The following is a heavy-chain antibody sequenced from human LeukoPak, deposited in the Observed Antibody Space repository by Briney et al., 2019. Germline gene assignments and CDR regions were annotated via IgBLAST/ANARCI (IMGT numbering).Heavy chain of an antibody. CDR1: GYTFTSNY. J-gene: IGHJ4*02. V-gene: IGHV1-46*01. Sequence: GASVKVSCKASGYTFTSNYLHWVRQAPGQGPQWMGRINPSDGSTRYAQKFQGRVTMTRDTSTSTVYMELSSLRSEDTAVFFCARELRRDGKQLGDYFDYWGQGTLVTVSS. CDR3: ARELRRDGKQLGDYFDY. CDR2: INPSDGST. D-gene: IGHD1-1*01.